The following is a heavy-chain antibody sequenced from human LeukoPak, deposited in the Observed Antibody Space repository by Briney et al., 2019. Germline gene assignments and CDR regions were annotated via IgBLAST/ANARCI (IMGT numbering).Heavy chain of an antibody. J-gene: IGHJ5*02. CDR2: INPNSGGT. CDR1: GYTFTSYG. D-gene: IGHD6-19*01. Sequence: ASVKVSCKASGYTFTSYGISWVRQAPGQGLEWMGWINPNSGGTNNAQKFQGRVTMTRDTSISTAYMELSSLRSDDTAVYYCARRGPGGHSSGRLAWGQGTLVTVSS. CDR3: ARRGPGGHSSGRLA. V-gene: IGHV1-2*02.